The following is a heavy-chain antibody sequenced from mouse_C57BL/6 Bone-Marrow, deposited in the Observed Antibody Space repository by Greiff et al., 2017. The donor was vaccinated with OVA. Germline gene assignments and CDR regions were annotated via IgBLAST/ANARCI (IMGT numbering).Heavy chain of an antibody. J-gene: IGHJ2*01. D-gene: IGHD1-1*01. CDR2: IDPSDSYT. Sequence: QVQLQQPGAELVMPGASVKLSCKASGYTFTSYWMHWVKQRPGQGLEWIGEIDPSDSYTNYNQKFKGKSTLTVDKSSSTAYMQLSRLTSDDSAVYYGARWGTTVVARFDYWGQGTTLTVSS. CDR1: GYTFTSYW. CDR3: ARWGTTVVARFDY. V-gene: IGHV1-69*01.